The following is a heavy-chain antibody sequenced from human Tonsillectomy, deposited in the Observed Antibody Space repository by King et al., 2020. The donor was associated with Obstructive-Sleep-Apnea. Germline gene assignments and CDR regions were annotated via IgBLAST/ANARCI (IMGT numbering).Heavy chain of an antibody. CDR2: ISSSGSTI. Sequence: VQLVESGGGLVQPGGSLRLSCAASGFTFSTCGMNWVRQAPGKGLEWVSFISSSGSTIYYADSVKGRFTISRDNAKNSLYLQMSSLRAEDTAVYYCSSQGDNNLDYWGQGTQVTVSS. CDR1: GFTFSTCG. CDR3: SSQGDNNLDY. D-gene: IGHD5-24*01. V-gene: IGHV3-48*04. J-gene: IGHJ4*02.